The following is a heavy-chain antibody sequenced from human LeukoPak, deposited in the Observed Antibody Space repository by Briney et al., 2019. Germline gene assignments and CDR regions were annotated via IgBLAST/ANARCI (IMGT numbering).Heavy chain of an antibody. Sequence: PGGSLRLSCATSGFTFRNYDMYWVRQAPGKGLEYASGISTNGVTTYYADSVKGRFTISRDNSKNTLYLQMGSLRAEDTAVYYCAREKHYFDYWGQGILVTVSS. CDR2: ISTNGVTT. CDR3: AREKHYFDY. CDR1: GFTFRNYD. J-gene: IGHJ4*02. V-gene: IGHV3-64*02.